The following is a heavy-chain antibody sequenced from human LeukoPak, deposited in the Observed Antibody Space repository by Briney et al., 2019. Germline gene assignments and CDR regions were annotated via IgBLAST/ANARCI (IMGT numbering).Heavy chain of an antibody. CDR1: GFIFSDYE. CDR3: ARGPRDPTEYCSRGACAPTYEV. Sequence: PGGSLRLXCAVSGFIFSDYEMNWVRQAPGKGLEWVSYISSSGRKIYYADSVKGRFTISRDNAKNSLYLQMNSLRADDTAIYYCARGPRDPTEYCSRGACAPTYEVWGQGALVTVSS. D-gene: IGHD2-15*01. CDR2: ISSSGRKI. J-gene: IGHJ4*02. V-gene: IGHV3-48*03.